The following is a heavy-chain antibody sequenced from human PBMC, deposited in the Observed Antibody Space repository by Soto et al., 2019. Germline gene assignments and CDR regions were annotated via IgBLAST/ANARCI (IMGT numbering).Heavy chain of an antibody. J-gene: IGHJ5*02. Sequence: AGGSLRLSCVASGFTFSNYWMSWVRQAPGKGLEWVANMKKDGGQKYYVDSVKGRFTISRDNARNSLYLQMNSLRVEDTAVYYCARDWFDAWGQGTLVTVSS. CDR3: ARDWFDA. CDR1: GFTFSNYW. CDR2: MKKDGGQK. V-gene: IGHV3-7*01.